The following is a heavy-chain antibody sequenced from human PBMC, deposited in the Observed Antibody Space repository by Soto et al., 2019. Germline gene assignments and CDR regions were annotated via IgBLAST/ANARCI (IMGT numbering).Heavy chain of an antibody. CDR1: GYSFTSYW. CDR3: ARLHPGSGVPDY. Sequence: GDSLKVSCKGSGYSFTSYWISWVRQMPGKGLEWMGRIDPSDSYTNYSPSFQGHVTISADKSISTAYLQWSSLKASDTAMYYCARLHPGSGVPDYWGQGTLVTVSS. V-gene: IGHV5-10-1*01. J-gene: IGHJ4*02. CDR2: IDPSDSYT. D-gene: IGHD3-10*01.